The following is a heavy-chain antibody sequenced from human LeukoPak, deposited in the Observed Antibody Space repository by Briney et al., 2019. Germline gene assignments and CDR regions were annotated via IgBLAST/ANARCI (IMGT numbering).Heavy chain of an antibody. CDR1: GYTFTSYD. V-gene: IGHV1-8*01. Sequence: ASVKVFCKASGYTFTSYDINWVRQATGQGLEWMGWMNPNSGNTGYAQRFQGRVTMTRNTSISTAFMELSSLRSEDTAVYYCARGVNSGWYSFDSWGQGTLVTVSS. D-gene: IGHD6-19*01. J-gene: IGHJ4*02. CDR3: ARGVNSGWYSFDS. CDR2: MNPNSGNT.